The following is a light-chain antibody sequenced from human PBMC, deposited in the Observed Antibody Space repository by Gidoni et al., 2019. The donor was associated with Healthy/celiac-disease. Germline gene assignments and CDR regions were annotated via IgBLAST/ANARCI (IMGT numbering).Light chain of an antibody. J-gene: IGKJ2*03. Sequence: DIQMTKSASSLSASVGDSVTITCRASQSISSYLDWYQQKPGKAPKLLIYAASSMQSGVPSRFSGSGSGTDFTLTISRLQPEDFATYYCQQSYSTPPTSFGPGTKVEIK. CDR1: QSISSY. V-gene: IGKV1-39*01. CDR3: QQSYSTPPTS. CDR2: AAS.